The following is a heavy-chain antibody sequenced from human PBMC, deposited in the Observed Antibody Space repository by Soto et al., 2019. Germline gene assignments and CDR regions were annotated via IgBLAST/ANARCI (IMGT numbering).Heavy chain of an antibody. Sequence: SETLSLTCTVSGGSISSYYWSWIRQPPGKGLEWIGYIYYSGSTNYNPSLKSRVTISVDTSKNQFSLKLSSVTAADTAVYYCARDNDYGVFHNGLDVWGQGTTVT. D-gene: IGHD4-17*01. CDR1: GGSISSYY. CDR3: ARDNDYGVFHNGLDV. J-gene: IGHJ6*02. CDR2: IYYSGST. V-gene: IGHV4-59*01.